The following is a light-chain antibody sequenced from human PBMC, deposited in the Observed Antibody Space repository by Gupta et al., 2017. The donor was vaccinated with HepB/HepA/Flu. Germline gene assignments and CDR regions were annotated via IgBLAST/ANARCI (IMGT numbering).Light chain of an antibody. V-gene: IGKV3-20*01. CDR2: GAS. CDR3: QQYGTSPFT. J-gene: IGKJ3*01. CDR1: QSVSSIY. Sequence: EIVLTQSPGTLSLSPGERATLSCRASQSVSSIYVAWYQQKPGQAPRLLINGASTRATGIPDRFSGSGSGTEFTLTISRLEPEDFALYYCQQYGTSPFTFGPGTKVDIK.